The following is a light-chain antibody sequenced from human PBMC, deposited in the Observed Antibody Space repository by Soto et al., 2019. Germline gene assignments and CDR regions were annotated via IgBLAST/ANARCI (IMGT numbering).Light chain of an antibody. CDR3: ATWDDGLNVWG. V-gene: IGLV1-44*01. CDR1: SSNIGSNA. CDR2: NNN. J-gene: IGLJ3*02. Sequence: QSVVTQPPSASGTPGQRVTISCSGRSSNIGSNAVNWYQQFLGMAPKVLIYNNNERPSGVPDRFSGSKSGPSASLAISGPQCEVGADYYCATWDDGLNVWGFGGGTKLTVI.